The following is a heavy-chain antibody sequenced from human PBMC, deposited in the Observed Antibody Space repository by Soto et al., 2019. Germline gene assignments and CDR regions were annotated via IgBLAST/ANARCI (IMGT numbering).Heavy chain of an antibody. Sequence: GASVKVSCKASGGTFSSYAISWVREAPGQGLEWMGGIIPIFGTANYAQKFQGRVTITADESTSTAYMELSSLRSEDTAVYYCAKSRKMATHLGAFDIWGQGTMVTVSS. CDR1: GGTFSSYA. V-gene: IGHV1-69*13. CDR3: AKSRKMATHLGAFDI. J-gene: IGHJ3*02. D-gene: IGHD2-15*01. CDR2: IIPIFGTA.